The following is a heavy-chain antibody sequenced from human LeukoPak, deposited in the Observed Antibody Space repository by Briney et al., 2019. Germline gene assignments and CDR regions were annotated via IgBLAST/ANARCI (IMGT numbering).Heavy chain of an antibody. D-gene: IGHD6-19*01. CDR3: ARHMSTIGVTGTLLYYYMDV. Sequence: PSETLSLTCTISGDYIGRINYYWGWIRQPPGKGLEWIVSMSYSGHTYYNPSLKRRVSISVDTSKNQFSLRLSSVTDADTAVYYCARHMSTIGVTGTLLYYYMDVWGKGTTVTISS. J-gene: IGHJ6*03. V-gene: IGHV4-39*01. CDR2: MSYSGHT. CDR1: GDYIGRINYY.